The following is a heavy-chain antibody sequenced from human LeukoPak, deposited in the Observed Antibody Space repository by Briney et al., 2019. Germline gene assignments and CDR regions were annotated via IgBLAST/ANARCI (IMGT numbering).Heavy chain of an antibody. CDR3: AREEYSSGWYGPQYFQH. CDR1: GFPFSSYS. J-gene: IGHJ1*01. Sequence: GGSLRLSCAASGFPFSSYSMNWVRPAPGKGLEWGSYISSSSTIYYADSVKGRFTISRDNAKNSLYLQMNSLRAEDTAVYYCAREEYSSGWYGPQYFQHWGQGTLVTVSS. D-gene: IGHD6-19*01. CDR2: ISSSSTI. V-gene: IGHV3-48*04.